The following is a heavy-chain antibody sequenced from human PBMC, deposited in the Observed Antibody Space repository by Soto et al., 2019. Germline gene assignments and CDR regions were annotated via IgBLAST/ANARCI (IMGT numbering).Heavy chain of an antibody. CDR1: GGSISSSSYY. Sequence: PSATLSLTCTVSGGSISSSSYYWGWIRQPPGRGLEWIGYIYYSGSTNYNPSLKSRVTISVDTSKNQLSLKLSSVTAADTAVYYCARRYGYYFDYWGQGTLVTVSS. V-gene: IGHV4-61*05. D-gene: IGHD3-9*01. CDR2: IYYSGST. J-gene: IGHJ4*02. CDR3: ARRYGYYFDY.